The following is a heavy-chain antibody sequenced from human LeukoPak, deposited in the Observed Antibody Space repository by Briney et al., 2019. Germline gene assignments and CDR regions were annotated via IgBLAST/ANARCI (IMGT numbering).Heavy chain of an antibody. CDR2: ISANDNNT. V-gene: IGHV1-18*01. J-gene: IGHJ4*02. Sequence: ASVKVSCKASGYSFTTYGISWVRQAPGQGLEWMGWISANDNNTDNVQKLQGRVTMTTDTSTSTAYMELRSLRSDDTAVYYCARALYHTFDYWGQGTLVTVSS. D-gene: IGHD2-2*01. CDR1: GYSFTTYG. CDR3: ARALYHTFDY.